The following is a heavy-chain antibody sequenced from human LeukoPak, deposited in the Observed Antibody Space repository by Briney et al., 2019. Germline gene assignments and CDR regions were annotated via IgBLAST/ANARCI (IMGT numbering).Heavy chain of an antibody. D-gene: IGHD3-10*01. CDR1: GHSIINSYY. J-gene: IGHJ4*02. CDR2: IYPSGST. Sequence: SETLSLTCTVSGHSIINSYYWGWIRQPPGKGLEWIGSIYPSGSTYYNPSLKSRVTISVDTSKNQFSLKLSSVTAADTAVYYCARDADPTAYYGSGSSIDYWGQGTLVTVSS. CDR3: ARDADPTAYYGSGSSIDY. V-gene: IGHV4-38-2*02.